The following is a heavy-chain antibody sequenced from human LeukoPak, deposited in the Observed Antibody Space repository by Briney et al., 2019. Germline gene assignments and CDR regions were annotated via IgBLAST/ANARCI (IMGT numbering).Heavy chain of an antibody. CDR1: GFSFSSYT. J-gene: IGHJ4*02. Sequence: GGSLRLSCVASGFSFSSYTMSWVRQAPGKGLEWVAKMKEDGSDVYYVDSVKGRFTICRDNAKNSLCLQMSSLRVEDTAVYYCARGGARYLDNWGQGSLATVSS. D-gene: IGHD1-14*01. CDR3: ARGGARYLDN. CDR2: MKEDGSDV. V-gene: IGHV3-7*01.